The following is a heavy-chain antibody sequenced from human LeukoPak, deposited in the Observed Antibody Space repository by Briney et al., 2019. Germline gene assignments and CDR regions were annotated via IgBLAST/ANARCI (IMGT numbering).Heavy chain of an antibody. V-gene: IGHV3-23*01. CDR3: AKDQGQAVVPRRFDY. CDR1: GFTFSTYA. J-gene: IGHJ4*02. D-gene: IGHD2-15*01. Sequence: GGSLRLSCAASGFTFSTYAMSWVRQAPGKGLEWVSTIYYSGGNTYSADSVKGRFTISRDNAKNTLYLQMNSLRAEDTAVYYGAKDQGQAVVPRRFDYWGQGTLVTVSS. CDR2: IYYSGGNT.